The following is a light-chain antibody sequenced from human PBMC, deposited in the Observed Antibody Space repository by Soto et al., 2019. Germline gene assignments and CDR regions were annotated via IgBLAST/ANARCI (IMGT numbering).Light chain of an antibody. V-gene: IGKV3-11*01. CDR1: QSFRGL. J-gene: IGKJ5*01. CDR2: DAY. CDR3: QQRHMWPIT. Sequence: EVVLTPSPVPLSFSTGGRANLSCRASQSFRGLLAGYQQKPGQAPRLLIYDAYNRATGIPPRFSGSGSGTDFTLTISSLEPEDSAVYYCQQRHMWPITFGQGTRLEIK.